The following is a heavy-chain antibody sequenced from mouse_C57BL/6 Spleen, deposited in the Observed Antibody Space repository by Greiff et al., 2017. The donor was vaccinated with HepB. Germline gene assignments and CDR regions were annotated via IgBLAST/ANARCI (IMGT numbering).Heavy chain of an antibody. Sequence: VQVVESGAELVKPGASVKISCKASGYAFSSYWMNWVKQRPGKGLEWIGQIYPGDGDTNYNGKFKGKATLTADKSSSTAYMQLSSLTSEDSAVYFCARGLSYYFDYWGQGTTLTVSS. CDR2: IYPGDGDT. V-gene: IGHV1-80*01. CDR3: ARGLSYYFDY. J-gene: IGHJ2*01. D-gene: IGHD3-1*01. CDR1: GYAFSSYW.